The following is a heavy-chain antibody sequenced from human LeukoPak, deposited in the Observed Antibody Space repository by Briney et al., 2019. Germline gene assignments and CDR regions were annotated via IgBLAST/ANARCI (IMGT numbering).Heavy chain of an antibody. CDR3: ARDVSYFDY. V-gene: IGHV3-7*04. CDR1: GFTFSYYW. Sequence: PGGSLRLPCAASGFTFSYYWMSWVRQAPGKGLEWVANIKPDGSEKYYVDSVKGRFTISRDNAKNSLYLQMNSLRAEDTAVYYCARDVSYFDYWGQGTLVTVSS. CDR2: IKPDGSEK. D-gene: IGHD2/OR15-2a*01. J-gene: IGHJ4*02.